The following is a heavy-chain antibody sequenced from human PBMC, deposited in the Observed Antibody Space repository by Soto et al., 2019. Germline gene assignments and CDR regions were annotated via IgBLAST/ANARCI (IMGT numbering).Heavy chain of an antibody. CDR3: AIYAGDFWSGYYNY. D-gene: IGHD3-3*01. J-gene: IGHJ4*02. CDR2: IYSGGST. Sequence: GGSLRLSCAASGFTVSSNYMSWVRQAPGKGLEWVSVIYSGGSTYYADSVKGRFTISRDNSKNTLYLQMNSLRAEDTAVYYCAIYAGDFWSGYYNYWGQGTLVTVSS. V-gene: IGHV3-66*01. CDR1: GFTVSSNY.